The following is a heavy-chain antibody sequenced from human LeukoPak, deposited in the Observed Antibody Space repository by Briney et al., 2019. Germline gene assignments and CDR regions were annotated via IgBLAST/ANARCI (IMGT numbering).Heavy chain of an antibody. J-gene: IGHJ3*02. D-gene: IGHD3-22*01. Sequence: SETLSLTCTVSGGSISSYYWSWIRQPPGKGLEWIGEINHSGSTNYNPSLKSRVTISVDTSKNQFSLKLSSVTAADTAVYYCAREMYYYDSSGYYHAFDIWGQGTMVTVSS. V-gene: IGHV4-34*01. CDR2: INHSGST. CDR3: AREMYYYDSSGYYHAFDI. CDR1: GGSISSYY.